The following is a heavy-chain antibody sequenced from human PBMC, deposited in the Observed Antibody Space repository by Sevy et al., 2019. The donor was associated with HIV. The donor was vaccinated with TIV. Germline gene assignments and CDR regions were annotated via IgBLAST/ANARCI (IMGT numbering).Heavy chain of an antibody. CDR3: AKVLVTMIVVANYFDY. CDR2: ISGSGGST. V-gene: IGHV3-23*01. Sequence: GGSLRLSCAASGFTFSSYAMSWVRQAPGKGLEWVSAISGSGGSTYYVDSVKGRFTISRDNSKNTLYLQMNSLRAEDTAVYYCAKVLVTMIVVANYFDYWGQGTLVTVSS. D-gene: IGHD3-22*01. J-gene: IGHJ4*02. CDR1: GFTFSSYA.